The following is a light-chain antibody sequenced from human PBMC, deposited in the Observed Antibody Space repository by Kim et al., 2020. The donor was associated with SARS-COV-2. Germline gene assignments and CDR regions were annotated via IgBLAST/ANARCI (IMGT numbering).Light chain of an antibody. Sequence: PGRYVTFTCDSTTGAVTYDHYTYWFQQKPGQAPRTLVFDKRHKHSWTPARFSGPLLGGKAALTLSGAQPEDEAEYYCLLSYSGGWVFGGGTQLTVL. J-gene: IGLJ3*02. V-gene: IGLV7-46*01. CDR2: DKR. CDR1: TGAVTYDHY. CDR3: LLSYSGGWV.